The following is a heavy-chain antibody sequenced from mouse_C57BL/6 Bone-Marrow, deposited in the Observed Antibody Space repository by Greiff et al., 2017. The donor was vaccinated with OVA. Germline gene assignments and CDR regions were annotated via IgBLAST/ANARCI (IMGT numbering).Heavy chain of an antibody. D-gene: IGHD2-4*01. V-gene: IGHV1-18*01. CDR2: INPNNGGT. J-gene: IGHJ3*01. CDR1: GYTFTDYN. CDR3: ARAYYDYLAWFAY. Sequence: VQLQQSGPELVKPGASVKIPCKASGYTFTDYNMDWVKQSHGKSLEWIGDINPNNGGTIYNQKFKGKAKLTVDKSSSTAYMELRSLTSEDTAVYYCARAYYDYLAWFAYWGQGTLVTVSA.